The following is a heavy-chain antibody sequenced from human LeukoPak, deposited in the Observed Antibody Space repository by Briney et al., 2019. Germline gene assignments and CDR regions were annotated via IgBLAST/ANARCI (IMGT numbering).Heavy chain of an antibody. CDR3: ARVGHYYGSGSYYNPWDYYYGMDA. CDR1: GGSISSYY. J-gene: IGHJ6*04. V-gene: IGHV4-59*01. CDR2: IYYSGST. Sequence: PSETLSLTCTVSGGSISSYYWSWIRQPPGKGLEWIGYIYYSGSTNYNPSLKSRVTISVDTSKNRFSLKLSSVTAADTAVYYCARVGHYYGSGSYYNPWDYYYGMDAWGKGTTVTVSS. D-gene: IGHD3-10*01.